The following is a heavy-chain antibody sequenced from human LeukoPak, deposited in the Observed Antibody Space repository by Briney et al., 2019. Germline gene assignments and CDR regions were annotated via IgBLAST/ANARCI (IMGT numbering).Heavy chain of an antibody. CDR1: GFTFSIYW. Sequence: GGSLRLSCAASGFTFSIYWMSWVRQAPGKGLEWVSAISGSGGSTYYADSVKGRFTISRDNSKNTLYLQMNSLRAEDTAVYYCAKKKGPRGDGDPIDYWGQGTLVTVSS. J-gene: IGHJ4*02. V-gene: IGHV3-23*01. D-gene: IGHD4-17*01. CDR3: AKKKGPRGDGDPIDY. CDR2: ISGSGGST.